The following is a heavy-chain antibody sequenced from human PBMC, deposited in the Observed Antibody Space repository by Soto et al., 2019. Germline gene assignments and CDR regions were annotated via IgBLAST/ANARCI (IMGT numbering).Heavy chain of an antibody. D-gene: IGHD3-3*01. J-gene: IGHJ6*02. Sequence: PSETLSLTCTFSCGSIISSSYYWGWIRQPPGKGLEWIGSIYYSGSTYYNPSLKSRVTISVDTSKNQFSLKLSSVTAADTAVYYCARISYYDFWSGYYGDYYGMDVWGQGTTVTVSS. CDR2: IYYSGST. CDR3: ARISYYDFWSGYYGDYYGMDV. CDR1: CGSIISSSYY. V-gene: IGHV4-39*01.